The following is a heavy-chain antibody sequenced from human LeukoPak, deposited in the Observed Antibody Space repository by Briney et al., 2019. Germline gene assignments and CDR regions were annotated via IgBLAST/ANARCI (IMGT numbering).Heavy chain of an antibody. Sequence: ASVKVSCKASGYSFTNYCFSWVRQAPGQGLEWMGWISADSGNTNYAQKLQGRVTMTTDTSTSTAYMELRSLRSDDTAVYYCGRDWSGSYSWARFYYYGMDVWGQGTTVTVSS. CDR3: GRDWSGSYSWARFYYYGMDV. CDR1: GYSFTNYC. J-gene: IGHJ6*02. V-gene: IGHV1-18*01. D-gene: IGHD1-26*01. CDR2: ISADSGNT.